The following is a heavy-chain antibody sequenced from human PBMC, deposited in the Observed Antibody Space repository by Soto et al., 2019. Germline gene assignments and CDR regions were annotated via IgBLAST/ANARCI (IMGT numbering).Heavy chain of an antibody. V-gene: IGHV4-59*01. D-gene: IGHD3-10*01. CDR3: ARDQGGEFLKGSGMDV. J-gene: IGHJ6*02. CDR1: GDSISRYY. Sequence: QVQLQESGPGLVKPSETLSLTCTVSGDSISRYYWSWIRLSPGKGLVWIGYIYYSGETNYNPSVKGRVNISVDRTKNQFSLKLSSVTAADTAVYYCARDQGGEFLKGSGMDVWGQGTTVTVSS. CDR2: IYYSGET.